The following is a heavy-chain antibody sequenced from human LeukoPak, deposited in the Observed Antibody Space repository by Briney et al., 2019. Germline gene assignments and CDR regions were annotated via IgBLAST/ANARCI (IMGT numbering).Heavy chain of an antibody. CDR2: IYYSGST. CDR1: GGSISSYY. J-gene: IGHJ3*02. Sequence: SETLSLTCTVSGGSISSYYWSWIRQPPGKGLEWIGYIYYSGSTNYNPSLKSRVTISVDTSKNQFSLKLSSVTAADTAVYYCARMYYYDSSGYFPSRRAFDIWGQGTMVTVSS. CDR3: ARMYYYDSSGYFPSRRAFDI. D-gene: IGHD3-22*01. V-gene: IGHV4-59*12.